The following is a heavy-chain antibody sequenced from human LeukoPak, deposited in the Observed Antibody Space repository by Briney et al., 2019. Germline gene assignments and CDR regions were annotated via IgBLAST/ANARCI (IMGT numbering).Heavy chain of an antibody. CDR3: AKVRWGSDNALDS. V-gene: IGHV3-30*02. Sequence: GGSLRLSCAASGFTFSSYGMHWVRQAPGKGLEWVAFIRYDGSNKHYADYLKGRFTISRDNSKNTLSLQMNSLRAEDTAVYYCAKVRWGSDNALDSWGQGTLVTGSS. CDR2: IRYDGSNK. J-gene: IGHJ4*02. CDR1: GFTFSSYG. D-gene: IGHD3-16*01.